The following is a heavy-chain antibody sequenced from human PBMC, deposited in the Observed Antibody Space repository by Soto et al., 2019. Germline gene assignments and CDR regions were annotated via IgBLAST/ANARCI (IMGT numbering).Heavy chain of an antibody. J-gene: IGHJ4*02. CDR3: AAFGPLSGYAYYFDY. CDR1: GGSVRTGSYH. D-gene: IGHD3-22*01. V-gene: IGHV4-61*01. Sequence: SETLSLTCSVSGGSVRTGSYHWSWIRQPPGKGLEWIGFIPNNGSPDYNPSLKSRVVVSIDRSKNQFSLKVNSVTAADTAVYYCAAFGPLSGYAYYFDYWGQGTLVTVSS. CDR2: IPNNGSP.